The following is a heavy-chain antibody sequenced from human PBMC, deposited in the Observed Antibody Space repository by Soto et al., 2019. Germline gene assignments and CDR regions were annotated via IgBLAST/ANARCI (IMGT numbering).Heavy chain of an antibody. J-gene: IGHJ4*02. CDR3: ARVEPEVGATTGPFDY. V-gene: IGHV1-69*13. CDR2: IIPIFGTA. D-gene: IGHD1-26*01. CDR1: GGTFSSYA. Sequence: ASVKVSCKASGGTFSSYAISWVRQAPGQGLEWMGGIIPIFGTANYAQKFQGRVTITADESTSTAYMELSSLRSEDTAVYYCARVEPEVGATTGPFDYWGQGTLVTVSS.